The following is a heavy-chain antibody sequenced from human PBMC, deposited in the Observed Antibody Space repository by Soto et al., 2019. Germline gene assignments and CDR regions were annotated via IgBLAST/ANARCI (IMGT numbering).Heavy chain of an antibody. Sequence: SETLSLTCAVSGGSISSGGYSWSWIRQPPGKGLEWIGYIYHSGSTYYNPSLKSRVTISVDRSKNQFSLKLSSVTAADTAVYYCARGLGDSSGYYLYYFDYWGQGTLVTVSS. CDR2: IYHSGST. J-gene: IGHJ4*02. V-gene: IGHV4-30-2*01. D-gene: IGHD3-22*01. CDR3: ARGLGDSSGYYLYYFDY. CDR1: GGSISSGGYS.